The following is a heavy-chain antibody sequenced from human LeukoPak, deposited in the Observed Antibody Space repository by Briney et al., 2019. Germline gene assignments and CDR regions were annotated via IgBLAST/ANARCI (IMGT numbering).Heavy chain of an antibody. Sequence: PSETLSLTCTVSGYSISSGYYWGWIRHPPGKGLEWIGNIYHTGSTYYNPSLKSRVTISVDTSKNQFSLKLSSLTAADTAVYFCTREDPSWNYADSWGQGTLVTVSS. CDR2: IYHTGST. D-gene: IGHD1-1*01. J-gene: IGHJ4*02. CDR3: TREDPSWNYADS. CDR1: GYSISSGYY. V-gene: IGHV4-38-2*02.